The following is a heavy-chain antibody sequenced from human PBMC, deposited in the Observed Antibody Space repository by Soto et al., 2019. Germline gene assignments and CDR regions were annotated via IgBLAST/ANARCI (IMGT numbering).Heavy chain of an antibody. D-gene: IGHD2-2*01. CDR2: INAGNGNT. V-gene: IGHV1-3*01. CDR3: VVAAEVFDY. CDR1: GYTFTSYA. J-gene: IGHJ4*02. Sequence: SVKLSCKASGYTFTSYAIHWVRQAPGQRLEWMGWINAGNGNTKYSQKFQGRVTITRDTSASAAYMELSSLRSEDTAVYYCVVAAEVFDYWGQGTLVTVSS.